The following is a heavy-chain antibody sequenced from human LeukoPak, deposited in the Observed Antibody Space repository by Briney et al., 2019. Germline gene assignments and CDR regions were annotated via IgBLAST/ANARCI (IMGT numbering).Heavy chain of an antibody. Sequence: SVKVSCKASGGTFSINANTWVRQAPGQGLEWMGGIIPMSETPKYTQKFQGRVTIATDESTNTAYMELSSLRSEDTAVYYCARDKNSGECVSNSCYGVWPLDIWGQGTMVTVSS. CDR3: ARDKNSGECVSNSCYGVWPLDI. CDR1: GGTFSINA. V-gene: IGHV1-69*05. CDR2: IIPMSETP. J-gene: IGHJ3*02. D-gene: IGHD2-2*01.